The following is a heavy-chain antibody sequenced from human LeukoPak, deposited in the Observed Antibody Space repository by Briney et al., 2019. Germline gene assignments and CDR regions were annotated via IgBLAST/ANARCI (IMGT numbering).Heavy chain of an antibody. D-gene: IGHD3-22*01. Sequence: PGGSLRLSCAASGFTFSSYWMSWVRQAPGKGLEWVANIKQDGSEKYYVDSVKGRFTISRDNAKNSLYLQMNSLRAEDTAVYYCARVSGDYYDSSGYPGPDAFDIWGQGTMVTVSS. J-gene: IGHJ3*02. CDR3: ARVSGDYYDSSGYPGPDAFDI. CDR1: GFTFSSYW. CDR2: IKQDGSEK. V-gene: IGHV3-7*01.